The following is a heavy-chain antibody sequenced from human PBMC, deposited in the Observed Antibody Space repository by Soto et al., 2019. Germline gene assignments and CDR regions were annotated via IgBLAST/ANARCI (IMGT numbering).Heavy chain of an antibody. CDR3: AKEWFDP. CDR1: GGSISSGD. Sequence: LSLTCAVSGGSISSGDWCWSWVRQAPGKGLEWVAVISYDGSNKYYADSVKGRFTISRDNSKNTLYLQMNSLRAEDTAVYYCAKEWFDPWGQGTLVTVSS. V-gene: IGHV3-30*18. J-gene: IGHJ5*02. CDR2: ISYDGSNK.